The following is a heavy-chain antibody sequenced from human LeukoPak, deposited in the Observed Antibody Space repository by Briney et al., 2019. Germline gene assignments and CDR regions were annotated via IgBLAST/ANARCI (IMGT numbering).Heavy chain of an antibody. V-gene: IGHV3-21*01. CDR1: GFTFSSYS. Sequence: NTGGSLRLSCAASGFTFSSYSMTWVRQAPGKGLEWVSSISSSSSYIYYADSVKGRFTISRDNAKNSLYLQMNSLRAEDTAVYYCARGGNDRYYYDSSGYYSKTDFDYWGQGTLVTVSS. D-gene: IGHD3-22*01. CDR3: ARGGNDRYYYDSSGYYSKTDFDY. J-gene: IGHJ4*02. CDR2: ISSSSSYI.